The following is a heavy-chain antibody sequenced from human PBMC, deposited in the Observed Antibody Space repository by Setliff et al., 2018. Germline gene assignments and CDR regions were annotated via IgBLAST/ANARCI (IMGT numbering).Heavy chain of an antibody. D-gene: IGHD5-18*01. Sequence: GESLKISCKASGYIFTTYWIGWVRQMPGKGLEWMGTIWPGDSDTRHSPSFQGHVTISADKSITTAYLQWGSLKASDTAMYYCARLTPMADFDYWGQGTLVTSPQ. V-gene: IGHV5-51*01. CDR1: GYIFTTYW. J-gene: IGHJ4*02. CDR3: ARLTPMADFDY. CDR2: IWPGDSDT.